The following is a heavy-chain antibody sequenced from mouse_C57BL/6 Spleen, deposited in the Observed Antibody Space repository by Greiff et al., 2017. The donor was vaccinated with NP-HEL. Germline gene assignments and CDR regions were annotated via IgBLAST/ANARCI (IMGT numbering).Heavy chain of an antibody. CDR3: TREGNYGQVWYFDV. CDR1: GFTFSSYA. Sequence: EVMLVESGEGLVKPGGSLKLSCAASGFTFSSYAMSWVRQTPEKRLEWVAYISSGGDYIYYADTVKGRFTISRDNARNTLYLQMSSLKSEDTAMYYCTREGNYGQVWYFDVWGTGTTVTVSS. V-gene: IGHV5-9-1*02. CDR2: ISSGGDYI. J-gene: IGHJ1*03. D-gene: IGHD1-1*01.